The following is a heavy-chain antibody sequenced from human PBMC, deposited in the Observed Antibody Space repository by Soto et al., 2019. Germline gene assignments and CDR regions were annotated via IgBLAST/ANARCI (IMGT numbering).Heavy chain of an antibody. V-gene: IGHV1-69*13. Sequence: EASVKVSCKASGGTFSSYAISWVRQAPGQGLEWMGGIIPIFGTANYAQKFQGRVTITADESTSTAYMELSSLRSEDTAVYYCARAGVAVAGTGDYYYGMDVWGQGTTVTVSS. CDR3: ARAGVAVAGTGDYYYGMDV. D-gene: IGHD6-19*01. CDR1: GGTFSSYA. J-gene: IGHJ6*02. CDR2: IIPIFGTA.